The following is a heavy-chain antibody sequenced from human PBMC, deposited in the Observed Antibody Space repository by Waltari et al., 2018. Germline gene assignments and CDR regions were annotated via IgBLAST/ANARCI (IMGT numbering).Heavy chain of an antibody. CDR3: ATYIGASVGTASFDV. V-gene: IGHV4-39*01. CDR2: ISYRGTT. D-gene: IGHD5-12*01. J-gene: IGHJ3*01. Sequence: QLQLQESGPGLVKPSETVSLTCSVSGGSITSARHYWGWIRQPPGPGLEWIGTISYRGTTENSPSLQSRVTISRDTSKNQLSLKLDSVTASDTAVYYCATYIGASVGTASFDVWGQGTMVTVSS. CDR1: GGSITSARHY.